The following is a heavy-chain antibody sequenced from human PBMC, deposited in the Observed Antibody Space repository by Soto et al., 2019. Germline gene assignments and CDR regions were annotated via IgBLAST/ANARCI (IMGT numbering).Heavy chain of an antibody. CDR2: ISSSSSYI. Sequence: PGGSLRLSCAASGFTFSSYSMNWVRQAPGKGLEWISSISSSSSYIYYADSVKGRFTISRDNAKNSLYLQMNSLRAEDTAVYYRARVLRTYGGNSRIPFDYGGQGTLVTSPQ. CDR3: ARVLRTYGGNSRIPFDY. CDR1: GFTFSSYS. D-gene: IGHD4-17*01. J-gene: IGHJ4*02. V-gene: IGHV3-21*01.